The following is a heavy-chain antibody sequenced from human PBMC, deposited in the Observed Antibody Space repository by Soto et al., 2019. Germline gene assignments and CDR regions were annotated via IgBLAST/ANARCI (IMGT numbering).Heavy chain of an antibody. CDR3: AKGRFSAMGFFDY. CDR1: GFTCSSYG. CDR2: ISYDGSNK. Sequence: GPMRHSCAAAGFTCSSYGMHWVRKAPGKGLEWVAVISYDGSNKYYADSVKGRFTISRDNSKNTLYLQMNSLRAEDTAVYYCAKGRFSAMGFFDYWGQGTLVTVSS. D-gene: IGHD5-18*01. V-gene: IGHV3-30*18. J-gene: IGHJ4*02.